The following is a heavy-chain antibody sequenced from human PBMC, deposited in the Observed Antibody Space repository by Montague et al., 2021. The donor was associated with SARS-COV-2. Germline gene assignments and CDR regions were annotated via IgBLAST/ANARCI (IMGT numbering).Heavy chain of an antibody. Sequence: SETRSLTCAVSGGFISSGNWWSWVRQPPGKGLEWIGEIFHSGVASYNPSLKSRLTISMDKSKNEFSLKLNSVTAADTAMYYCARDFVAAVPDRFDSWGQGVLVTVSS. V-gene: IGHV4/OR15-8*02. CDR3: ARDFVAAVPDRFDS. CDR1: GGFISSGNW. J-gene: IGHJ4*02. D-gene: IGHD6-13*01. CDR2: IFHSGVA.